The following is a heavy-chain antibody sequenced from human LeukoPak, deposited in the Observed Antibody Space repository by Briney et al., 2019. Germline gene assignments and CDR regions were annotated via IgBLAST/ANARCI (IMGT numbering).Heavy chain of an antibody. CDR1: RFTFSTYW. V-gene: IGHV3-7*01. CDR3: ARDQKHGYTYGYPLDY. Sequence: GGSLRLSCAASRFTFSTYWMTWVRLAPGKGLEWVANIKEDGSLKYYVDSVKGRFTISRDNAKNSLYLQMNSLRDEDTAVYYCARDQKHGYTYGYPLDYWGQGTLVTVSS. CDR2: IKEDGSLK. J-gene: IGHJ4*02. D-gene: IGHD5-18*01.